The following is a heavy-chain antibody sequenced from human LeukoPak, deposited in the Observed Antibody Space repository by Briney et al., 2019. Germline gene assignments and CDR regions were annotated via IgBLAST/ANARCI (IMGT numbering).Heavy chain of an antibody. Sequence: GGSLRLSCAASGFTFDDYAMHWVRQGPGKGLEWVSGISWHSGSRGYADSVRGRFTISRDNARNSLYLQMDSLRAEDTAVYYCARDLGYCSGGSCSSRWFDPWGQGTLVTVSS. J-gene: IGHJ5*02. CDR3: ARDLGYCSGGSCSSRWFDP. CDR1: GFTFDDYA. CDR2: ISWHSGSR. D-gene: IGHD2-15*01. V-gene: IGHV3-9*01.